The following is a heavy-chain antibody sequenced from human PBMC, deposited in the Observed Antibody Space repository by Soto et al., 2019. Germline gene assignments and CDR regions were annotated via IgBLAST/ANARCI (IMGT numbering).Heavy chain of an antibody. J-gene: IGHJ3*01. Sequence: QITLKESGPTVVKPTQTLTLTCIFSGFSLSTSGVGVGWIRQPPGKSLEWLALIYWDDEKRYRPSLKSRLTITXXTXKXXVVLIMTDMDPVDTATYYCAHRRARTAARDDAFDLWGQGTMVTISS. V-gene: IGHV2-5*02. CDR3: AHRRARTAARDDAFDL. CDR1: GFSLSTSGVG. D-gene: IGHD6-6*01. CDR2: IYWDDEK.